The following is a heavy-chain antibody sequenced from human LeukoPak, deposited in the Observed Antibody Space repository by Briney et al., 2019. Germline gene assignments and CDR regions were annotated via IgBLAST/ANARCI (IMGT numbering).Heavy chain of an antibody. CDR1: GYSFTNYW. Sequence: GESLKISCKGSGYSFTNYWIGWVRQMPGKGLEWMGLIYPGDSDTRYSPSFQGQVTISADKSISTAYLRWSSLKASDTAMYYCARRTDSRFDYWGQGTRVTVSS. J-gene: IGHJ4*02. CDR2: IYPGDSDT. D-gene: IGHD3/OR15-3a*01. CDR3: ARRTDSRFDY. V-gene: IGHV5-51*01.